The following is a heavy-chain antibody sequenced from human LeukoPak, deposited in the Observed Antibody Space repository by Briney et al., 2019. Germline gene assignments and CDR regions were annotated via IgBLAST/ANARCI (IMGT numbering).Heavy chain of an antibody. CDR1: GYTFTTYA. V-gene: IGHV1-3*01. Sequence: ASVKASCKTSGYTFTTYAIHWVRQAPGQRLEWMGLINADDGNTRYSQRFQGRVTITRDTSANTAYMELRSLRFEDTAVYYCARGIVVQPSANWFDPWGQGTPDTVSS. CDR2: INADDGNT. D-gene: IGHD2-2*01. J-gene: IGHJ5*02. CDR3: ARGIVVQPSANWFDP.